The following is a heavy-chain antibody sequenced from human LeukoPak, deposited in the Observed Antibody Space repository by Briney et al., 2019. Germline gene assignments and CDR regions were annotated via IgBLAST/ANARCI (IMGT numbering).Heavy chain of an antibody. CDR2: FDPGDGET. CDR3: ATDSSGYYYIDY. D-gene: IGHD3-22*01. V-gene: IGHV1-24*01. J-gene: IGHJ4*02. CDR1: RYTLTELS. Sequence: ASVKVSCKVSRYTLTELSMHWVRQAPGKGLEWMGGFDPGDGETIYAQKFQGRVTMTEDTSTDTAYMELSSLRSEDTAVYYCATDSSGYYYIDYWGQGTLVTVSS.